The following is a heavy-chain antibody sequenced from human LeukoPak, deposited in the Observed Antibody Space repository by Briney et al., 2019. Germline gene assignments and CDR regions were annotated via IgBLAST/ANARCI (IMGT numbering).Heavy chain of an antibody. CDR2: INPNSGNT. V-gene: IGHV1-8*01. Sequence: EASVKVSYKASGYTFTSYYINWVRQATGQGLEWMGWINPNSGNTHYAQNFQGRGTMTRNTSISTAYMELSSLRYEDTAVYYCGRGIGSVAAAGTGYYYYYYMDVWAKGPRSPSP. J-gene: IGHJ6*03. CDR3: GRGIGSVAAAGTGYYYYYYMDV. D-gene: IGHD6-13*01. CDR1: GYTFTSYY.